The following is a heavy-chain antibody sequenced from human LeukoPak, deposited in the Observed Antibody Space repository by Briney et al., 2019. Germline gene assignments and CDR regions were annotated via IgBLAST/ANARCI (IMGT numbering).Heavy chain of an antibody. J-gene: IGHJ6*02. CDR3: ARDFGAGSYRYGMDV. CDR1: GDSITNYNYH. CDR2: LYNTGSTDNT. V-gene: IGHV4-39*07. Sequence: SETLSLTCTVSGDSITNYNYHWGWIRQPPGKGLEWIGRLYNTGSTDNTDSNPSLQSRVTISADTSMNQISLRLTSVTAADTAVYYCARDFGAGSYRYGMDVWGQGTTVTVSS. D-gene: IGHD3-10*01.